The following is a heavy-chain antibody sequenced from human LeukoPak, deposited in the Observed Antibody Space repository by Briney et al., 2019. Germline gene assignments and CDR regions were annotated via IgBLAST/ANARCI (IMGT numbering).Heavy chain of an antibody. V-gene: IGHV1-2*02. CDR1: GYTFTGYY. D-gene: IGHD3-16*02. CDR3: AVDYDYVWGSYRPTNWFDP. Sequence: ASVKVSCKASGYTFTGYYMHWVRQAPGQGLEWMGWINPNSGGTNYAQKFQGRVTMTRDTSISTVYMELSRLRSDDTAVYYCAVDYDYVWGSYRPTNWFDPRGQGTLVTVSS. J-gene: IGHJ5*02. CDR2: INPNSGGT.